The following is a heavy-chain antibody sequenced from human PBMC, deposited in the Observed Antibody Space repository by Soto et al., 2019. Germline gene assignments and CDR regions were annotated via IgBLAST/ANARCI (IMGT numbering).Heavy chain of an antibody. CDR3: ARDKWKGYYSYGMDV. J-gene: IGHJ6*02. CDR2: INPNSGGT. D-gene: IGHD1-20*01. V-gene: IGHV1-2*04. Sequence: QVQLVQSGAEVKKPGASVKVSCKASGYTFTGYYMHWVRQAPGQGLEWMGWINPNSGGTNYAQKLQGWATMTGETSLSTAYMGLSRLRSDDPAVYYGARDKWKGYYSYGMDVWGQGTTVTVSS. CDR1: GYTFTGYY.